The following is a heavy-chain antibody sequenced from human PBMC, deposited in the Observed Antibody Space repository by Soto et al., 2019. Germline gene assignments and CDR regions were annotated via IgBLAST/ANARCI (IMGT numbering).Heavy chain of an antibody. D-gene: IGHD6-19*01. CDR3: ARDMDARYANGWYHYFDY. Sequence: QVQLVESGGGVVQTGMSLTLSCAASGFTFSGHSMLWVRQAPGKGLEWVALIWFDGNRKHYADSVKGRFTISRDNSKNTLYLQMNGLTDEDTAMYYCARDMDARYANGWYHYFDYWGQGTLATVSS. CDR2: IWFDGNRK. CDR1: GFTFSGHS. V-gene: IGHV3-33*01. J-gene: IGHJ4*02.